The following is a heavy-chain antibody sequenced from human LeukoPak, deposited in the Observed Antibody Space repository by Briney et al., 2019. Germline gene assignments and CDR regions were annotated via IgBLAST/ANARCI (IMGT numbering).Heavy chain of an antibody. CDR2: IFYSGST. V-gene: IGHV4-59*01. D-gene: IGHD6-19*01. Sequence: SETLSLTCTLSGGSISNYYWSWIRQPPGKGLEWIGNIFYSGSTNYNPSLKSRVTISVDTSKNQFSLKLSSVTAADTAVYYCARDFDSGWYDYWGQGTLVTVSS. CDR3: ARDFDSGWYDY. J-gene: IGHJ4*02. CDR1: GGSISNYY.